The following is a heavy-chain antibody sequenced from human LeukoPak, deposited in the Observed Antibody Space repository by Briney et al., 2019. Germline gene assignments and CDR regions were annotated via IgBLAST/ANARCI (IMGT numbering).Heavy chain of an antibody. CDR2: ISYRGST. D-gene: IGHD2-2*01. CDR3: ATNAGPAALDAIDI. V-gene: IGHV4-59*08. CDR1: GDSINRHY. Sequence: PSETLSLTCTVSGDSINRHYWGWIRQTPGKGLEWIGYISYRGSTNYNPSLKSRVTISVDTSNNQFSLRLSSVTAADTAVYYCATNAGPAALDAIDIWGQGTIVIVSS. J-gene: IGHJ3*02.